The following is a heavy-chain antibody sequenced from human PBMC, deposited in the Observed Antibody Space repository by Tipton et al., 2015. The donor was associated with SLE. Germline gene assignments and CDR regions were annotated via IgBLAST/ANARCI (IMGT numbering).Heavy chain of an antibody. CDR2: INHSGST. D-gene: IGHD5/OR15-5a*01. J-gene: IGHJ5*02. Sequence: TLSLTCAVYGGSFSGYYWSWIRQPPGMGLEWIGEINHSGSTNYNPSLKSRVTISVDTSKNQFSLKLSSVTAADTAVYYCARCLLATLYPFDPWGQGTLVTVSS. V-gene: IGHV4-34*01. CDR1: GGSFSGYY. CDR3: ARCLLATLYPFDP.